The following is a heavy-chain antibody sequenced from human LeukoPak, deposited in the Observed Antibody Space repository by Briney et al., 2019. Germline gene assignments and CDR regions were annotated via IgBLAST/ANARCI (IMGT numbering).Heavy chain of an antibody. J-gene: IGHJ4*02. CDR2: ISGSGTST. D-gene: IGHD3-10*01. Sequence: GGSLRLSCAVSGFTFRSYAMSWVRQAPGKGLEWVSAISGSGTSTYYADSVKGRFTISRDNSKNTLYLQMNSLRAEDTAVYYCAKGLPIYGSIPFDYWGQGTLVTVSS. CDR3: AKGLPIYGSIPFDY. V-gene: IGHV3-23*01. CDR1: GFTFRSYA.